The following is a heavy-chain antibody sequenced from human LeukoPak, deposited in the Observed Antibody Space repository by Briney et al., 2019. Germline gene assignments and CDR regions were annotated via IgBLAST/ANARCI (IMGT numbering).Heavy chain of an antibody. Sequence: SETLSLTCLVSGGSITGDYWSWIRQPPGKGLEWIGEINHSGSTNYNPSLKSRVTISVDTSKNQFSLKLSSVTAADTAVYYCARVALDYDFWSGYYREYFQHWGQGTLVTVSS. D-gene: IGHD3-3*01. CDR2: INHSGST. CDR3: ARVALDYDFWSGYYREYFQH. V-gene: IGHV4-34*01. J-gene: IGHJ1*01. CDR1: GGSITGDY.